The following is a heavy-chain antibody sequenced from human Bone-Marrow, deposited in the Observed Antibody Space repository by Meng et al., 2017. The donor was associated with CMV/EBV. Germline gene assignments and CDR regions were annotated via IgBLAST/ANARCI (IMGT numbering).Heavy chain of an antibody. D-gene: IGHD1-26*01. CDR2: IKQDGSEK. V-gene: IGHV3-7*01. Sequence: GESLKISCAASGFSFSSYWMSWVRQAPGKGLEWVANIKQDGSEKYYVDSVKGRFTISRDNPKNSLYLQMNYLRAEDTAVYYYVSRDSYYPDWGQGTLVTVSS. CDR3: VSRDSYYPD. CDR1: GFSFSSYW. J-gene: IGHJ4*02.